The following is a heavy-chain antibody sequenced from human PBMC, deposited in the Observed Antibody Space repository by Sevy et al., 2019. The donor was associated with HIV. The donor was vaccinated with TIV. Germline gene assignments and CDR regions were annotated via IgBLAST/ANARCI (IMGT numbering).Heavy chain of an antibody. D-gene: IGHD6-13*01. Sequence: ASVKVSCKASGYSLSSYDINWVRQATGQGREWMGWMNPDSGRRGYAPKFQGRVTMTTNTSIGTAYMELRSLRSEDSAVYYCARADLDSSTFFYYYGMDVWGQGITVTVSS. CDR1: GYSLSSYD. V-gene: IGHV1-8*01. CDR2: MNPDSGRR. J-gene: IGHJ6*02. CDR3: ARADLDSSTFFYYYGMDV.